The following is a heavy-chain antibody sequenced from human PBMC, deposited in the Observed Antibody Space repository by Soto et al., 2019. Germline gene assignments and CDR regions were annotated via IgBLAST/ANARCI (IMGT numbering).Heavy chain of an antibody. CDR1: GVTFSSYA. V-gene: IGHV3-23*01. Sequence: EVQLLESGGGLVQPGGSLRLSCAASGVTFSSYAMSWVRQAPGKGLEWVSAISGSGGSTYYADSVKGRFTITRDTSKNSLYLQMNSLRAEATDVYYCAKDLYDRLGMAFAIWGQGTMVTVSS. J-gene: IGHJ3*02. CDR3: AKDLYDRLGMAFAI. CDR2: ISGSGGST. D-gene: IGHD3-22*01.